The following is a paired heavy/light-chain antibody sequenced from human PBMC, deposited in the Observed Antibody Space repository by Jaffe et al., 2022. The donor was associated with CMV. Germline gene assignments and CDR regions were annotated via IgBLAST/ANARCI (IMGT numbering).Light chain of an antibody. V-gene: IGKV4-1*01. Sequence: DIVMTQSPDSLAVSLGERATINCKSSQSVLFSSNNKNYLAWYQQKPGQPPKLLIYWASTRESGVPDRFSGSASGTDFTLTISHLQAEDVAVYYCQHYYSPPWSFGQGTKVEVK. CDR1: QSVLFSSNNKNY. J-gene: IGKJ1*01. CDR2: WAS. CDR3: QHYYSPPWS.
Heavy chain of an antibody. CDR3: ARASRGQLSAFDF. V-gene: IGHV4-59*01. CDR2: IYYSGNT. D-gene: IGHD3-10*01. CDR1: SGSITGYY. Sequence: QVQLQESGPGLVKPSETLSLTCTVSSGSITGYYWSWIRQPPGKGLEWIGYIYYSGNTNYNPSLKSRVTISVDTSKNQFSLKLTSVTAADTAIYYCARASRGQLSAFDFWGQGTMVTVSS. J-gene: IGHJ3*01.